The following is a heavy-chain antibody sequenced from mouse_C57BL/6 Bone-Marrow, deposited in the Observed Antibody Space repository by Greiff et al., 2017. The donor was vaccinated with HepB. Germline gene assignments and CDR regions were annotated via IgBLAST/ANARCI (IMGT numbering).Heavy chain of an antibody. CDR2: INPNNGGT. D-gene: IGHD1-1*01. V-gene: IGHV1-26*01. CDR3: ARWRITTVVGGYFDY. Sequence: VQLQQSGPELVKPGASGKISGKASGYTFTDYYMNGVKQSHGKRLEWRGEINPNNGGTSYNQKFKGKATLTVDKCSSTAYMELRSLTSEDSAVYYCARWRITTVVGGYFDYWGQGTTLTVSS. CDR1: GYTFTDYY. J-gene: IGHJ2*01.